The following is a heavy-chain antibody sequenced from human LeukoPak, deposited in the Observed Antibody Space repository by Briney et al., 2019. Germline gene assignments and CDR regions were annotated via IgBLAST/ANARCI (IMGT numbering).Heavy chain of an antibody. CDR1: GFTFSNYW. D-gene: IGHD4/OR15-4a*01. CDR3: ATGDYGVHGDY. CDR2: INQDGNKK. V-gene: IGHV3-7*03. Sequence: GGSLRLSCAASGFTFSNYWMTWVRQAPGKGLEWVAHINQDGNKKYYVDSVKGRFTIFRDNAKNSLYLQMNSLRAEDTAVYYCATGDYGVHGDYWGQGFLVPVS. J-gene: IGHJ4*02.